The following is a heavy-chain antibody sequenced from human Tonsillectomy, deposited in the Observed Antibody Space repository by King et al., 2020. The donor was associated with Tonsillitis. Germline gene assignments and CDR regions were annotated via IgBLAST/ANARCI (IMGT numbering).Heavy chain of an antibody. CDR1: GFTFSDYY. J-gene: IGHJ5*02. CDR3: SGEKSAAINWFDP. D-gene: IGHD2-2*01. V-gene: IGHV3-11*01. CDR2: ISGSAITI. Sequence: VQLVESGGGLVKPGGSLRLSCAASGFTFSDYYMSWIRQAPGKGLECVSYISGSAITIYYADSVKGGFTISRANAKNSLSLQMNSLRAEDTAVYHGSGEKSAAINWFDPWGQGTLVTVSS.